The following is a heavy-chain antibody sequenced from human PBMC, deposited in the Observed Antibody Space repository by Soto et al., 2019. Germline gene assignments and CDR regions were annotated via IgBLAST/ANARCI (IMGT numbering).Heavy chain of an antibody. J-gene: IGHJ4*02. D-gene: IGHD6-6*01. CDR1: GGSISSYY. Sequence: SETLSLTCTVSGGSISSYYWSWIRQPPGKGLEWIGYIYYSGSTNYNPSLKSRVTISVDTSKNQFSLKLSSVTAADTAVYYCARGLAPWYYFDYWGQGTLVTVSS. CDR2: IYYSGST. CDR3: ARGLAPWYYFDY. V-gene: IGHV4-59*01.